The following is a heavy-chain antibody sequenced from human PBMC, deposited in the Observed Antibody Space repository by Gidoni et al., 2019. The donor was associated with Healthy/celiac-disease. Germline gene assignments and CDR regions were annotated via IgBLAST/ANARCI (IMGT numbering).Heavy chain of an antibody. J-gene: IGHJ4*02. CDR3: ARLGYCPTYCFDY. D-gene: IGHD2-15*01. CDR2: INQDGSEK. V-gene: IGHV3-7*03. Sequence: EVQLVESGGGLVQPGGSLRLACAASGCTFSSYWMSWVRQAPGKGLEWVASINQDGSEKYYVDSVKGRFTISRDNAKYSLYLQMNSLRAEDTAVYYCARLGYCPTYCFDYWGQGTLVTVSS. CDR1: GCTFSSYW.